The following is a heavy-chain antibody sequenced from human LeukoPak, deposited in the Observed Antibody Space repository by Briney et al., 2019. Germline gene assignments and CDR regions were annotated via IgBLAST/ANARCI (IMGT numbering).Heavy chain of an antibody. Sequence: SATLPLSCTVAVGSSSNYYWSWIQHPAGKGLEWIGRVSTSGATNYNHSLKSRVTMSTDTSKNPLYLSLNSLTAADTAVYYCASLFFYTSGYVDQWGQGTLVTVSS. V-gene: IGHV4-4*07. CDR2: VSTSGAT. J-gene: IGHJ5*02. CDR3: ASLFFYTSGYVDQ. D-gene: IGHD3-22*01. CDR1: VGSSSNYY.